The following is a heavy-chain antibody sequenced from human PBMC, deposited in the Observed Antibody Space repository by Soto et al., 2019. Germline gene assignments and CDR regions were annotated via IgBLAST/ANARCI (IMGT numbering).Heavy chain of an antibody. CDR3: AKLLTGDLDY. Sequence: GGSLRLSCVASGFTFSSYGMNWVCQAPGKGLEWVAVISYDENNKYYADSVKGRFTISRDNSKNTLYLQMNSLRAEDTAVYYCAKLLTGDLDYWGQGTLVTVSS. J-gene: IGHJ4*02. V-gene: IGHV3-30*18. D-gene: IGHD7-27*01. CDR2: ISYDENNK. CDR1: GFTFSSYG.